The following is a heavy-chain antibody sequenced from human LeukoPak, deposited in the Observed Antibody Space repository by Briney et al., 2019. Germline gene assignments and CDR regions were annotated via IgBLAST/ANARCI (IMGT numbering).Heavy chain of an antibody. Sequence: GGSLRLSCADSGFTFSGSAIHWVRQASGKGLEWVGRIRSEPHSYATAYAASVEGRCTISRDDSKNTAYLQMNSLKTEDTAVYYCTSYYYYDSSSPIGLVRYWGQGTLVTVSS. CDR2: IRSEPHSYAT. V-gene: IGHV3-73*01. CDR3: TSYYYYDSSSPIGLVRY. J-gene: IGHJ4*02. D-gene: IGHD3-22*01. CDR1: GFTFSGSA.